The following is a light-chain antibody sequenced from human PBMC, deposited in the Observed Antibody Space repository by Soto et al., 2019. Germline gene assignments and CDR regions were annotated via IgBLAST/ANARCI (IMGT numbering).Light chain of an antibody. V-gene: IGLV2-14*01. CDR3: TSYTCNNTLNLL. CDR2: EVS. Sequence: QSALTQPASVSGSPGQSITISCTGTSSDVGGYKYASWYQQHPGKAPNLMIYEVSYRPSGVSNRFSGSKSGNTAALTISGLQAEDEADYFCTSYTCNNTLNLLFGEGTKVTVL. J-gene: IGLJ2*01. CDR1: SSDVGGYKY.